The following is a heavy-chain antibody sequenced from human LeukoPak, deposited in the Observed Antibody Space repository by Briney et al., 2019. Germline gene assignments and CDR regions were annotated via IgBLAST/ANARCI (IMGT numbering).Heavy chain of an antibody. J-gene: IGHJ5*02. CDR2: IYHSGST. Sequence: SGPTLVKPSETLSLTCTVSGGSISSGSYYWSWIRQPPGKGLEWIGSIYHSGSTYYNPSLKSRVTISVDTSKNQFSLKLSSVTAADTAVYYCARVQYGDYERNWFDPWGQGTLVTVSS. CDR3: ARVQYGDYERNWFDP. V-gene: IGHV4-39*07. CDR1: GGSISSGSYY. D-gene: IGHD4-17*01.